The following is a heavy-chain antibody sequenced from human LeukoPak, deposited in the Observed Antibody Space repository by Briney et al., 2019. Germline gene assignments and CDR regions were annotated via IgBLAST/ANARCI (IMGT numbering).Heavy chain of an antibody. CDR2: IGAFNGNT. CDR3: ARDFLSYDGSENHFEDTFDI. Sequence: GASVKVSCKASGYSFDRYGISWVRQAPGQGLEWLGWIGAFNGNTNYAQNLQGRVTMTADTSTTTAYMELRRLSSDDTAVYYCARDFLSYDGSENHFEDTFDIWGQGTMVTVSS. V-gene: IGHV1-18*01. J-gene: IGHJ3*02. CDR1: GYSFDRYG. D-gene: IGHD3-22*01.